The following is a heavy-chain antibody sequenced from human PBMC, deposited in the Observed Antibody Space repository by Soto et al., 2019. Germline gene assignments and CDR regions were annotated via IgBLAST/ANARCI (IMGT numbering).Heavy chain of an antibody. CDR1: GFTFSDDY. CDR3: ARDGEHYDSSGYFLRDAFDI. V-gene: IGHV3-11*01. D-gene: IGHD3-22*01. CDR2: ISGSGSII. Sequence: QAQLVESGGGLVKPGGTLRLSCAASGFTFSDDYMSWIRQAPGKGLEWVAYISGSGSIIDYAASVKGRFTISRDNAKNSLYLQMNSLRAEDTAVYYCARDGEHYDSSGYFLRDAFDIWGHGTMVTVSS. J-gene: IGHJ3*02.